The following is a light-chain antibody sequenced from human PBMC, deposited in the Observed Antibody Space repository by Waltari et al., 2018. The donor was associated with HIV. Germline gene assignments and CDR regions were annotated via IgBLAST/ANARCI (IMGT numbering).Light chain of an antibody. CDR3: QQYHSTPFT. J-gene: IGKJ3*01. V-gene: IGKV4-1*01. CDR1: QSVLYSSNNKNY. Sequence: DIVMTQSPDSLAVSLGERATIHCKSSQSVLYSSNNKNYLTWYQQKPGQPPKLLVYWASTRVSGVPDRFSGSGSGTDFTLTISSLQAEDVAVYYCQQYHSTPFTFGPGTNVDIK. CDR2: WAS.